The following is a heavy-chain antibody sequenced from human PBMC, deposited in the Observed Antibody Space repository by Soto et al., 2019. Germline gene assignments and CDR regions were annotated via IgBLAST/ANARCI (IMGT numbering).Heavy chain of an antibody. Sequence: GGSLRLSCAASGFTLSNAWMSWVRQAPGKGLEWVGRIKSKTDGGTTDYAAPVKGRFTISRDDSKNTLYLQMNSLKTEDTALYYCTTPYYDFWSGFDYWGQGTLVTVSS. CDR2: IKSKTDGGTT. V-gene: IGHV3-15*01. CDR1: GFTLSNAW. D-gene: IGHD3-3*01. CDR3: TTPYYDFWSGFDY. J-gene: IGHJ4*02.